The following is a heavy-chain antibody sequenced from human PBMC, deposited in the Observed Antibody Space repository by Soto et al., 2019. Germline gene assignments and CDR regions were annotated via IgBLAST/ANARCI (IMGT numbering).Heavy chain of an antibody. D-gene: IGHD3-22*01. Sequence: EFPPELGNQAQSVRLTCTFSVFSLSTSGMCVSWIRQPPGKALEWLALIDWDDDKYYSTSLKTRLTISKDTSKNQVVLTMTNMDPVDTATYYCARSTRYYYDSSGYYYFDYLGQGTLVTVSS. V-gene: IGHV2-70*01. CDR1: VFSLSTSGMC. CDR3: ARSTRYYYDSSGYYYFDY. CDR2: IDWDDDK. J-gene: IGHJ4*02.